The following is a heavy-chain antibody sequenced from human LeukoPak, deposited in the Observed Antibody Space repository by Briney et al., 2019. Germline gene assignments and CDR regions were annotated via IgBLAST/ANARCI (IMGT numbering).Heavy chain of an antibody. CDR2: IRYDGSNK. V-gene: IGHV3-30*02. D-gene: IGHD5-18*01. Sequence: GGSLRLSCAASGFNFNTYTMNWVRQAPGKGLEWVAFIRYDGSNKYYADSVKGRFTISRDNSKNTLYLQMNSLRAEDTAVYYCAKDQDRGYSCGYVAFDIWGQGTMVTVSS. CDR3: AKDQDRGYSCGYVAFDI. J-gene: IGHJ3*02. CDR1: GFNFNTYT.